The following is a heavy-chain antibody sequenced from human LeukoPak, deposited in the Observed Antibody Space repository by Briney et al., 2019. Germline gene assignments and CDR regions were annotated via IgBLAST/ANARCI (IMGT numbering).Heavy chain of an antibody. CDR1: GYTFTSYG. D-gene: IGHD3-22*01. J-gene: IGHJ3*02. CDR3: ARRGGSYYYDSSGYHDAFDI. V-gene: IGHV1-18*01. Sequence: ASVKVSCKASGYTFTSYGISWVRQAPGQGLEWMGWISAYNGNTNYAQKLQGRVTMTTDTSTRTAYMELRSLRSDDTAVYYCARRGGSYYYDSSGYHDAFDIWGQGTMVTVSS. CDR2: ISAYNGNT.